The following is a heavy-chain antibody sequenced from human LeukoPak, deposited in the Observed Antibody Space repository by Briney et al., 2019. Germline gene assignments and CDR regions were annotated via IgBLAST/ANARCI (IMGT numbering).Heavy chain of an antibody. CDR1: GFTFSSYS. Sequence: PGGSLRLSCAASGFTFSSYSMNWVRQAPGKGLEWVSSISSSSSYIYYADSVKGRFTISRDNAKNSLYLQMNSLRAEDTAVYYCARDLAAWNLIDYWGQGTLVTVSS. V-gene: IGHV3-21*01. D-gene: IGHD6-13*01. CDR2: ISSSSSYI. CDR3: ARDLAAWNLIDY. J-gene: IGHJ4*02.